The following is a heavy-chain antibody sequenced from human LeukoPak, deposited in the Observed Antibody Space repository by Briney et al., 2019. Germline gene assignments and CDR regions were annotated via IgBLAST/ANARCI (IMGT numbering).Heavy chain of an antibody. CDR2: ISSSSSSI. CDR1: GFTFSSDT. V-gene: IGHV3-21*06. CDR3: AKDLGYYDSSGYYHYYGMDV. Sequence: PGGSLRLSCGASGFTFSSDTMIWVRQAPGMGLEWVSSISSSSSSIYYADSVKGRFTISRDNAKNLVYLQMNSLRAEDTAVYYCAKDLGYYDSSGYYHYYGMDVWGQGTTVTVSS. J-gene: IGHJ6*02. D-gene: IGHD3-22*01.